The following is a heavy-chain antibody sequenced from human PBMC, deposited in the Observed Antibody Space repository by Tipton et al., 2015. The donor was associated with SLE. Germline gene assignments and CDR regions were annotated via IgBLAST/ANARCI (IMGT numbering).Heavy chain of an antibody. J-gene: IGHJ3*02. Sequence: SLRLSCAASGFTFSSYAMHWVRQAPGKGLEWVAVISYDGSNKYYADSVKGRFTISRDNSKNTLYLQMNSLRAEDTAVYYCARRRGGGTVGYDAFDIWGQGTMVTVSS. V-gene: IGHV3-30-3*01. CDR3: ARRRGGGTVGYDAFDI. CDR2: ISYDGSNK. D-gene: IGHD1-1*01. CDR1: GFTFSSYA.